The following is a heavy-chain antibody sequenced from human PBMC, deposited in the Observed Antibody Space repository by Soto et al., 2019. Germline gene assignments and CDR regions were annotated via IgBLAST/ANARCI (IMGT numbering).Heavy chain of an antibody. CDR1: GFTFSSYG. CDR2: IWYDGSNK. Sequence: PGGSLRLSCAASGFTFSSYGMHWVRQAPRKGLEWVAVIWYDGSNKYYAVSVKGRFTISRDNSKNTMYLKMNSLRAEDTAVYYCARGRRSSSWFRGYYGMDVWGQGATVTVYS. V-gene: IGHV3-33*08. J-gene: IGHJ6*02. D-gene: IGHD6-13*01. CDR3: ARGRRSSSWFRGYYGMDV.